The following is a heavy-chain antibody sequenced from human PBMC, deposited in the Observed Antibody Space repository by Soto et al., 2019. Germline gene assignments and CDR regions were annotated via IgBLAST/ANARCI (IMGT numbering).Heavy chain of an antibody. D-gene: IGHD2-15*01. CDR2: INQDGSEK. Sequence: EVQLVESGGGLVQPGGSLRLSYVASGFTFTSYWMTWARQAPGKGLEWLAKINQDGSEKNYVASVWGRFTISRDNAKNSLFLQMDSLRTEDTAVYFCSRLSRGAPGGSQWGQGTRVTVSS. CDR1: GFTFTSYW. J-gene: IGHJ4*02. CDR3: SRLSRGAPGGSQ. V-gene: IGHV3-7*03.